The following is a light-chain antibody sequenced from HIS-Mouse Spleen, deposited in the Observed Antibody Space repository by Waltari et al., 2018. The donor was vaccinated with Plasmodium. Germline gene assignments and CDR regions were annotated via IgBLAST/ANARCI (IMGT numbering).Light chain of an antibody. Sequence: QSALTQPASVSGSPGQSITISCTGTSSDVGSYNLVSWYQQHPGKAPKLMIDEGSKRPSWVSNRFSGSKSGNTASLTISGLQAEDEADYYCCSYAGSSTFVFGGGTKLTVL. CDR1: SSDVGSYNL. V-gene: IGLV2-23*03. CDR2: EGS. CDR3: CSYAGSSTFV. J-gene: IGLJ3*02.